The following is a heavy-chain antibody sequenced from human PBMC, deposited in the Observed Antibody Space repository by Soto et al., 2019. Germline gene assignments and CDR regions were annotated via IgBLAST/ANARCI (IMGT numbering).Heavy chain of an antibody. D-gene: IGHD3-16*01. J-gene: IGHJ4*02. V-gene: IGHV3-30-3*01. Sequence: GGSLRLSCAASGFTFNNYAMHWVRQAPGKGLEWMAVISDDGINTYYADSVKGRFTISRDNSKNTLYLQMNSLRPEDTAVYYCARGMITFGGYWGQGTLVTVSS. CDR1: GFTFNNYA. CDR2: ISDDGINT. CDR3: ARGMITFGGY.